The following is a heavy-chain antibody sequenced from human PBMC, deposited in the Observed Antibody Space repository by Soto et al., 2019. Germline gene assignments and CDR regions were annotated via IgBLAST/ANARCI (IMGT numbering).Heavy chain of an antibody. D-gene: IGHD4-17*01. V-gene: IGHV1-69*13. Sequence: GASVKVSCKASGGTFSSYAISWVRQAPGQGLEWMGGIIPIFGTANYAQKFQGRVTITADESTSTAYMELSSLRSEDTAVYYCARGFHDYWLGLAAFDIWGQGTMVTVSS. CDR1: GGTFSSYA. CDR2: IIPIFGTA. CDR3: ARGFHDYWLGLAAFDI. J-gene: IGHJ3*02.